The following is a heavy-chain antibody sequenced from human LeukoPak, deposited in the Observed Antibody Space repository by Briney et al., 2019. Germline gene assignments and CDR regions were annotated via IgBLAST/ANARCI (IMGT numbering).Heavy chain of an antibody. Sequence: PGGSLRLSCAASGSTFNNYAMSWVRQAPGKGLEWVSAISGSGGSTYYADSVKGRFTISRDNAKNSLYLQMNSLRAEDTAVYYCAREAPWYFDYWGQGTLVTVS. CDR2: ISGSGGST. V-gene: IGHV3-23*01. CDR3: AREAPWYFDY. CDR1: GSTFNNYA. J-gene: IGHJ4*02.